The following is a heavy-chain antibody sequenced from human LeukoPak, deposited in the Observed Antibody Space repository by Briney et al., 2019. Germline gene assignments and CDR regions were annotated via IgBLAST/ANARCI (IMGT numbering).Heavy chain of an antibody. CDR2: IYSGGST. J-gene: IGHJ5*02. Sequence: PSETLSLTCAVYGGSFSGYYWSWIRQAPGKGLEWVSVIYSGGSTYYADSVKGRFTISRDNSKNTLYLQMNSLRAEDTAVYYCARALISASWGQGTLVTVSS. CDR3: ARALISAS. CDR1: GGSFSGYY. D-gene: IGHD3/OR15-3a*01. V-gene: IGHV3-66*01.